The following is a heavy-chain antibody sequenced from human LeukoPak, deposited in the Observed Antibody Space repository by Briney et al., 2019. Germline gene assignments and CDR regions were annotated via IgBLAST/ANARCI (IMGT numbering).Heavy chain of an antibody. Sequence: GSLRLSCAASGFTFSSYGMHWVRQAPGKGLEWIGEINHSGSTNYNPSLKSRVTMSVDTSKNQFSLKLSSVTAADTAVYYCARATVDSSGYYYVFHFDYWGQGTLVTVSS. J-gene: IGHJ4*02. V-gene: IGHV4-34*01. CDR2: INHSGST. CDR1: GFTFSSYG. D-gene: IGHD3-22*01. CDR3: ARATVDSSGYYYVFHFDY.